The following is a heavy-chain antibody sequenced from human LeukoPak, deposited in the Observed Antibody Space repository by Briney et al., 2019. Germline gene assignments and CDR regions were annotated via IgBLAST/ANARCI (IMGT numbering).Heavy chain of an antibody. CDR3: ARGTYCSSTSCSFDY. CDR2: INHSGST. CDR1: GESFSGYY. V-gene: IGHV4-34*01. J-gene: IGHJ4*02. D-gene: IGHD2-2*01. Sequence: SETLSLTCAVYGESFSGYYWSWIRQPPGKGLEWMGEINHSGSTKYNPSHKSRVTISVDTSKNQFSLKLSSVTAADTAVYYCARGTYCSSTSCSFDYWGQGTLVTVSS.